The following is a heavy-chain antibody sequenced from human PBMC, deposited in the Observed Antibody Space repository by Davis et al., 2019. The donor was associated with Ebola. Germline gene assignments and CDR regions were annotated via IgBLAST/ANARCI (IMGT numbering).Heavy chain of an antibody. V-gene: IGHV4-34*01. D-gene: IGHD2-2*02. CDR3: ASGSCSSASCYKTPVDF. CDR1: GGSFSGYY. J-gene: IGHJ4*02. CDR2: INHSGST. Sequence: PSETLSLTCAVYGGSFSGYYWNWIRQPPGKGLEWIGEINHSGSTYYNPSLKSRVTISVDTSKNQFSLKLSSVTAADTAVYYCASGSCSSASCYKTPVDFWGQGTLVTVSS.